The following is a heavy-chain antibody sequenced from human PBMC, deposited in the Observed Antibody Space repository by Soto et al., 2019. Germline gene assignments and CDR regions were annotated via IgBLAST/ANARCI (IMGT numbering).Heavy chain of an antibody. CDR3: AKANPSVAS. Sequence: QVQLVESGGGVVQPGTSLRLSCAASGFTFSAFGMHWVRQAPGKGLEWVAHIWYDGTNTYYADSVRGRFTISRDNSKNPLLLQMNRLRGEDMAVYYWAKANPSVASWRQGAPGTVSS. J-gene: IGHJ5*02. CDR2: IWYDGTNT. D-gene: IGHD5-12*01. CDR1: GFTFSAFG. V-gene: IGHV3-33*06.